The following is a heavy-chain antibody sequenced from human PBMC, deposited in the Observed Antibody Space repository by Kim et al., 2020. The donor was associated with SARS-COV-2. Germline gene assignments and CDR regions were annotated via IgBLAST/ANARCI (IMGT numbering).Heavy chain of an antibody. J-gene: IGHJ4*02. CDR3: ATYHGGRSFAY. D-gene: IGHD2-15*01. Sequence: GGSLRLSCAASGFTFSSYWMRWVRQAPGKGLEWVANIDQDGRKNYYVDSVKGRFTISRDNAKNSLSLQMNSLTAEDTAVYFCATYHGGRSFAYWGRGTLVTVSS. CDR2: IDQDGRKN. CDR1: GFTFSSYW. V-gene: IGHV3-7*01.